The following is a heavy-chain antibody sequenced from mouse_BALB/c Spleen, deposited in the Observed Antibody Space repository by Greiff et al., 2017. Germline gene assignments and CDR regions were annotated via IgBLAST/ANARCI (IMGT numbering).Heavy chain of an antibody. D-gene: IGHD2-3*01. V-gene: IGHV1S81*02. Sequence: QVQLQQPGAELVKPGASVKLSCKASGYTFTSYWMHWVKQRPGQGLEWIGEINPSNGRTNYNEKFKSKATLTVDKSSSTAYMQLSSLTSEDSAVYYGARTYEGAMDYWGQGTSVTVSS. CDR1: GYTFTSYW. CDR2: INPSNGRT. CDR3: ARTYEGAMDY. J-gene: IGHJ4*01.